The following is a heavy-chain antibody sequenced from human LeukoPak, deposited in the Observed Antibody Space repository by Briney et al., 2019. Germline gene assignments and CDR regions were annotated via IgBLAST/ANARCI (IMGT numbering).Heavy chain of an antibody. V-gene: IGHV1-2*02. D-gene: IGHD2-15*01. CDR3: ARGHCSGGICYDWYFDF. Sequence: ASLKVSCKASGYTFTAYYMHWVRQAPGQGLEWMKWINPNSGGTNYAQKFQGRVTMTRDTFISTTYMELSRLRSDDTANCYCARGHCSGGICYDWYFDFWGRGTLITVSS. CDR1: GYTFTAYY. J-gene: IGHJ2*01. CDR2: INPNSGGT.